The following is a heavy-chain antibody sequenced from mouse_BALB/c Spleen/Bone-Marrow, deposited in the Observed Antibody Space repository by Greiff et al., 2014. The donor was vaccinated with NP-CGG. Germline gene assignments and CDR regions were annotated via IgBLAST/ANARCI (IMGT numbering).Heavy chain of an antibody. CDR3: ARDYSGYLDF. CDR2: IRNKPNGYAT. Sequence: EVQLVESGGGLVQPGGSLRLSRTTSGFTFTDYFMTWVRQPPGKALEWLGFIRNKPNGYATEYNPSVKGRFTISRDNSQGILYLQMDTLRAEDSAIYYCARDYSGYLDFWGQGTTLTVSS. D-gene: IGHD5-1*01. V-gene: IGHV7-3*02. CDR1: GFTFTDYF. J-gene: IGHJ2*01.